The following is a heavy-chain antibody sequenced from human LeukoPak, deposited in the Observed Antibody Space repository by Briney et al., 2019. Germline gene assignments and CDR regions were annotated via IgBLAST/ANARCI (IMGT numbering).Heavy chain of an antibody. D-gene: IGHD6-13*01. V-gene: IGHV1-69*05. CDR1: GGTFSSYA. Sequence: GASVKVSCKASGGTFSSYAISWVRQAPGQGLEWMGGIIPIFGTANYAQKFQGRVTITTDESTSTAYMELSSLRSEDTAVYYCARPSRGAAAGTKFDYWGQGTLVTVSS. CDR2: IIPIFGTA. CDR3: ARPSRGAAAGTKFDY. J-gene: IGHJ4*02.